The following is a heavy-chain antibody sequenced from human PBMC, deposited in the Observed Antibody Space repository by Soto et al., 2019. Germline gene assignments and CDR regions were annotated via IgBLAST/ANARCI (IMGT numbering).Heavy chain of an antibody. D-gene: IGHD3-9*01. Sequence: SVKVSCKASGGTFSSYAISWVRQAPGQGLEWMGGIIPIFGTANYAQKFQGRVTITADESTSTAYMELSSLRSEDTAVYYCASNADWADWLLYNYYYCGMDVWGQGTTVTVSS. V-gene: IGHV1-69*13. CDR2: IIPIFGTA. J-gene: IGHJ6*02. CDR3: ASNADWADWLLYNYYYCGMDV. CDR1: GGTFSSYA.